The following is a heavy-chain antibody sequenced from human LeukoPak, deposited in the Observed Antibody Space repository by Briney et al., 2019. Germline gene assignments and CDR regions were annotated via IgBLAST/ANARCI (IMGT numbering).Heavy chain of an antibody. CDR2: IYHSGST. J-gene: IGHJ5*02. V-gene: IGHV4-4*02. Sequence: SGTLSLTCAVSGGSISSSNWWSWVRQPPGKGLEWIGEIYHSGSTNYNPSLKSRVTISVDKSKNQFSLKLSSVTAADTAVYYCARGARRSLVSTSWGPQDWFDPWGQGTLVTVSS. D-gene: IGHD2-2*01. CDR1: GGSISSSNW. CDR3: ARGARRSLVSTSWGPQDWFDP.